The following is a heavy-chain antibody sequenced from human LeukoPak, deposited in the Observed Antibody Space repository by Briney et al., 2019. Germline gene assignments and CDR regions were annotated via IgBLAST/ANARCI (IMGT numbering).Heavy chain of an antibody. CDR1: GGSISSGDSY. V-gene: IGHV4-30-4*08. CDR3: ARENTGYSDYLPFDY. D-gene: IGHD4-11*01. J-gene: IGHJ4*02. CDR2: IYYSGST. Sequence: PSETLSLTCTVSGGSISSGDSYWTWIRQPPGKGLEWIGYIYYSGSTYSNPSLKSRVTISIDTSKNQSSLNLNSVTAADTAVYYCARENTGYSDYLPFDYWGQGTLVTVSS.